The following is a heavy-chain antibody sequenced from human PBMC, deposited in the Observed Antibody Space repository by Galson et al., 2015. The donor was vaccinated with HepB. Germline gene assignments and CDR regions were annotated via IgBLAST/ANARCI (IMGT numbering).Heavy chain of an antibody. D-gene: IGHD4-17*01. CDR1: GGTSSSYA. J-gene: IGHJ4*02. Sequence: SVKVSCKASGGTSSSYAISWVRQAPGQGLEWMGGIIPIFGTANYAQKFQGRVTITADESTSTAYMELSSLRSEDTAVYYCAQTMTTVTTRFDYWGQGTLVTVSS. V-gene: IGHV1-69*13. CDR3: AQTMTTVTTRFDY. CDR2: IIPIFGTA.